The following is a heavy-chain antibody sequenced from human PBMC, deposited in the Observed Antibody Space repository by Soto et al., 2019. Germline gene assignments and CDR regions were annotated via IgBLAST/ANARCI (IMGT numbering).Heavy chain of an antibody. CDR2: IYHSENT. CDR3: ARHPFYENRYFYAIGFDN. J-gene: IGHJ4*02. D-gene: IGHD2-8*01. CDR1: GGSISSSNW. V-gene: IGHV4-4*02. Sequence: SETLSLTCDVSGGSISSSNWWIWVRQPPGKGLEWIGEIYHSENTNYNPSLKSRVTISIDKSKNQLSLRLTSVTAADTAVYYCARHPFYENRYFYAIGFDNWGQGTLVTVSS.